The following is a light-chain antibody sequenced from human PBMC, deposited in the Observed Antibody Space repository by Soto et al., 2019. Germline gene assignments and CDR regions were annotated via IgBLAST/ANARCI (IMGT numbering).Light chain of an antibody. CDR2: EVS. Sequence: QSALTQPASVSGSPGQSITISCTGTSSDVGGYNYVSWYQQHPGKAPKLMIYEVSNRPSGVSNRFSGSKSGNMASLTISGLQAEDEADCYCSSYTSSSTLDVFGTGTKV. J-gene: IGLJ1*01. CDR3: SSYTSSSTLDV. V-gene: IGLV2-14*01. CDR1: SSDVGGYNY.